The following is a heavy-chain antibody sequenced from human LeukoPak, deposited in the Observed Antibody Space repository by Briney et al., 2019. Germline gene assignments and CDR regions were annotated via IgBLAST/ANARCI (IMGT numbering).Heavy chain of an antibody. Sequence: PSETLSLTRTVSGGSISSGDYYWSWIRQPPGKGLEWIGYIYYSGSTYYNPSLKSRVTISVDTSKNQFSLKLSSVTAADTAVYYCARLVIVLMDYGRFDPWGQGTLVTVSS. CDR1: GGSISSGDYY. CDR2: IYYSGST. CDR3: ARLVIVLMDYGRFDP. D-gene: IGHD2-8*01. J-gene: IGHJ5*02. V-gene: IGHV4-30-4*08.